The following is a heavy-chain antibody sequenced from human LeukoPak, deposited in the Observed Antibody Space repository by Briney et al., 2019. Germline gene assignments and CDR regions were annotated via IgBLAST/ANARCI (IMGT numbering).Heavy chain of an antibody. J-gene: IGHJ1*01. V-gene: IGHV4-34*01. CDR2: INHSGST. D-gene: IGHD6-13*01. CDR1: GFTFSSYS. CDR3: ARGVRTYSSSWYLSEYFQH. Sequence: PGGSLRLSCAASGFTFSSYSMNWVRQPPGKGLEWIGEINHSGSTNYNPSLKSRVTISVDTSKNQFSLKLSSVTAADTAVYYCARGVRTYSSSWYLSEYFQHWGQGTLVTVSS.